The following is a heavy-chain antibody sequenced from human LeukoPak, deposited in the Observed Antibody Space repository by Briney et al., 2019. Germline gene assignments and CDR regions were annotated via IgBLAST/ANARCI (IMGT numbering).Heavy chain of an antibody. Sequence: PGGSLRLSCAAFGFIFSRYGMHWVRQAPGKGLEWVAVISYEGKNKYYADSVKGRFTISRDNSKNTPYLEMNSLRPEDTAVYFCAKEKDYYVSGSNSDWGQGTLVSVFS. D-gene: IGHD3-10*01. CDR2: ISYEGKNK. CDR3: AKEKDYYVSGSNSD. CDR1: GFIFSRYG. V-gene: IGHV3-30*18. J-gene: IGHJ4*02.